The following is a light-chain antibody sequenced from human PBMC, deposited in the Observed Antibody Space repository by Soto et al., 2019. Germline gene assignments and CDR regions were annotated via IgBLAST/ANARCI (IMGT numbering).Light chain of an antibody. CDR1: QSVSNNY. CDR3: QQYHNWPPWT. J-gene: IGKJ1*01. V-gene: IGKV3-20*01. Sequence: IVLTQSPGTLSLSPGERATLSCRASQSVSNNYLAWYQQKPGQAPRLLIYGASNRATGIPDRFSGSGSGTDFTLTNSSLQPDDVAVYYCQQYHNWPPWTFGPGTKVDIK. CDR2: GAS.